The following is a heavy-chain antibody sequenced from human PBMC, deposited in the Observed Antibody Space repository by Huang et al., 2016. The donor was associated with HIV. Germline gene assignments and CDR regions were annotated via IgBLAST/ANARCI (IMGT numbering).Heavy chain of an antibody. V-gene: IGHV1-2*02. CDR3: TRDGVAPDEEFDY. CDR2: LNPKHGAT. D-gene: IGHD5-12*01. J-gene: IGHJ4*02. CDR1: GYTFAAYF. Sequence: QVQLVQSGAEVKKPGASVRVSCKPSGYTFAAYFIHWGRPAPGQGLGWMACLNPKHGATNYAQKFLGRVTVTGETSINTAYMEFSGLTSDDTANYYCTRDGVAPDEEFDYWGQGTLIIVSS.